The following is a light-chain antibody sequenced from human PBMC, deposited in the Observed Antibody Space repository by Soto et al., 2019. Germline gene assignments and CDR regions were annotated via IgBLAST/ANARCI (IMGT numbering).Light chain of an antibody. CDR3: QKYNSAPRT. CDR2: AAS. J-gene: IGKJ1*01. CDR1: QSVSSSH. V-gene: IGKV3-20*01. Sequence: EIVLTQSPGTLSLSPGERATLSCRASQSVSSSHLAWYQHKPGQAPRLLIYAASSRATGSPDRFSGGGSGTDFTLTISRLEPEDVASYYCQKYNSAPRTFGQGTKVDIK.